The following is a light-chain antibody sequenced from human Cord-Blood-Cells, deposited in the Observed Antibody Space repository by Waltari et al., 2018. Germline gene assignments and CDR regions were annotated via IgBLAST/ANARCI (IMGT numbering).Light chain of an antibody. CDR1: QSVSSSY. CDR2: GAS. Sequence: EIVLTQSPGTLSLSPGDRATLSCRASQSVSSSYLAWYQQKPGQAPRLLIYGASSGATGIPDRFSGSGSGTDFTLTISRLEPEDFAVYYCQQYGSSPNTFGQGTKLEIK. J-gene: IGKJ2*01. CDR3: QQYGSSPNT. V-gene: IGKV3-20*01.